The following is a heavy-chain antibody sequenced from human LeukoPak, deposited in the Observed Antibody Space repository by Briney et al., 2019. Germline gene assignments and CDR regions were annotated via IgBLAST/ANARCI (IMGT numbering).Heavy chain of an antibody. CDR1: GYTFTSYY. CDR3: ARVGYYGSGSYSSPRIFDY. Sequence: ASVKVSCKASGYTFTSYYMHRVRQAPGQGLEWMGIINPSGGSTSYAQKFQGRVTMTRDTSTSTVYMELSSLRSEDTAVYYCARVGYYGSGSYSSPRIFDYWGQGTLVTVSS. D-gene: IGHD3-10*01. J-gene: IGHJ4*02. CDR2: INPSGGST. V-gene: IGHV1-46*01.